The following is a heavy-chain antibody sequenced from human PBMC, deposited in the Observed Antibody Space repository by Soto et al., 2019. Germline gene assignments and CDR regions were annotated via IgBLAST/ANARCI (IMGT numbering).Heavy chain of an antibody. D-gene: IGHD3-22*01. CDR1: GFPFSSYS. CDR3: ARPNYYDSSGPQGS. J-gene: IGHJ5*02. V-gene: IGHV3-48*02. Sequence: PGGSLRLSCAASGFPFSSYSMNWVRQAPGKGLEWVSYISSSSSTIYYADSVKGRFTISRDNAKNSLYLQMNSLRDEDTAVYYCARPNYYDSSGPQGSWGQGTLVTVSS. CDR2: ISSSSSTI.